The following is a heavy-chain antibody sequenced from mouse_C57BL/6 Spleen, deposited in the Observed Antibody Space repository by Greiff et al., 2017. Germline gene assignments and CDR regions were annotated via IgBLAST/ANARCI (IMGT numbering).Heavy chain of an antibody. D-gene: IGHD1-1*01. Sequence: EVKVVESGGGLVKPGGSLKLSCAASGFTFSSYTMSWVRQTPEKRLEWVATISGGGGNTYYPDSVKGRFTISRDNAKNTLYLQMSSLRSEDTALYYCARQGITTVPPYWYFDVWGTGTTVTVSS. J-gene: IGHJ1*03. CDR1: GFTFSSYT. CDR3: ARQGITTVPPYWYFDV. CDR2: ISGGGGNT. V-gene: IGHV5-9*01.